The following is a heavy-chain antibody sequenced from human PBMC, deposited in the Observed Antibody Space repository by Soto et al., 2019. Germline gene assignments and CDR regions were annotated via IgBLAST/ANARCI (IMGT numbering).Heavy chain of an antibody. V-gene: IGHV4-39*01. Sequence: QLQLQESGPGLVKPSETLSLTCTVSGGSISSSSYYWGWIRQPPGKGLEWIGSIYYSGSTYYNPSLKSRVTISVDTSKNQFSLKLSSVTAADTAVYYCARLVGGVAVSWVYWGQGTLVTVSS. D-gene: IGHD6-19*01. J-gene: IGHJ4*02. CDR3: ARLVGGVAVSWVY. CDR2: IYYSGST. CDR1: GGSISSSSYY.